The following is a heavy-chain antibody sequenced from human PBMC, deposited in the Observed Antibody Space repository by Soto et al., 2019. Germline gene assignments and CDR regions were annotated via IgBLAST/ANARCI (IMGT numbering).Heavy chain of an antibody. CDR1: SYTFTSYG. CDR3: ARSGYYDSSGYYFHYAMDV. Sequence: ASVKVSCKAPSYTFTSYGISWVRQAPGQGLEWMGWISAYNGNTKYAQKFQGKVTMTTDTSTSTAYMELRSLRSDDTAMYYCARSGYYDSSGYYFHYAMDVWGQGTTVTVSS. D-gene: IGHD3-22*01. V-gene: IGHV1-18*01. CDR2: ISAYNGNT. J-gene: IGHJ6*02.